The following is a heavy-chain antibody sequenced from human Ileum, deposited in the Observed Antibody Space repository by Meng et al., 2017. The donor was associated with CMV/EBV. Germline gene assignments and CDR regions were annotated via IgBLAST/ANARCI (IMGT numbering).Heavy chain of an antibody. Sequence: GESLKISCIVSGFNINSFWMHWVRQVPGRGLVWVSRIYGTNTYYADSVKGRFVISRDNAKNTLYLDMNNLRAEDTAVYYCLRGNSGYGVFDYWGQGNLVAASS. D-gene: IGHD2-2*03. CDR2: IYGTNT. CDR3: LRGNSGYGVFDY. V-gene: IGHV3-74*01. J-gene: IGHJ4*02. CDR1: GFNINSFW.